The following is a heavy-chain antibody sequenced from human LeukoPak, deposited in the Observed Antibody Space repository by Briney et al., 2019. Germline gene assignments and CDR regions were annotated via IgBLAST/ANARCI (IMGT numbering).Heavy chain of an antibody. CDR3: AKDEVDFWSGYVNY. CDR1: GFTFSSYA. Sequence: GSLRLSCAASGFTFSSYAMSWVRQAPGKGLEWVSAISGSGGSTYYADSVKGRFTISRDNSKNTLYLQMNSLRAEDTAVCYCAKDEVDFWSGYVNYWGQGTLVTVSS. V-gene: IGHV3-23*01. CDR2: ISGSGGST. D-gene: IGHD3-3*01. J-gene: IGHJ4*02.